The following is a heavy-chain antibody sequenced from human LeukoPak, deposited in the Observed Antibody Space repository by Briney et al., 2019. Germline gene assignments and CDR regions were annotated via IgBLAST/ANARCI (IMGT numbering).Heavy chain of an antibody. CDR3: AKDISAMIVTVFDY. Sequence: GGSLRLSCAASGFTFDAYAMHWVRQAPGKGLEWVSGISWNSGSIGYADSVKGRFTISRDNAKNSLYLQMNSLRAEDTALYYCAKDISAMIVTVFDYWGQGTLVTVSS. V-gene: IGHV3-9*01. CDR1: GFTFDAYA. J-gene: IGHJ4*02. CDR2: ISWNSGSI. D-gene: IGHD3-22*01.